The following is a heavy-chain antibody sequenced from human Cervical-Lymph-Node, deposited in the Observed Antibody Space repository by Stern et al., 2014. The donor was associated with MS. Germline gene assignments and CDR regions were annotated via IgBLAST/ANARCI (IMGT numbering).Heavy chain of an antibody. CDR2: IIPIIGTA. J-gene: IGHJ4*02. CDR3: ALGGFGHYFEY. V-gene: IGHV1-69*01. Sequence: QMQLVQSGAEVQKPGSSVQVSCRASGGTFSSSDISWVRQAPGQGLEWMGGIIPIIGTANYAQKYQGRVTITADESTSTAYMELSSLRSEDTAIYYCALGGFGHYFEYWGQGTLVTVSS. D-gene: IGHD3-10*01. CDR1: GGTFSSSD.